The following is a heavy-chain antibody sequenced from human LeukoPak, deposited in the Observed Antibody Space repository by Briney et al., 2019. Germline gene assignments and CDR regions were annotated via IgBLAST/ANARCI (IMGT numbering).Heavy chain of an antibody. CDR2: ISIDGSHT. CDR3: AKSYDTSGRRAFDI. D-gene: IGHD3-22*01. J-gene: IGHJ3*02. Sequence: GGSLRLSCAASGFTFSGYAMSWVRQAPGKGLEWVSAISIDGSHTYYADSVEGRFTISRDNSKNTLYLQMNSLRAEETAVYYCAKSYDTSGRRAFDIWGQGTMVTVSS. V-gene: IGHV3-23*01. CDR1: GFTFSGYA.